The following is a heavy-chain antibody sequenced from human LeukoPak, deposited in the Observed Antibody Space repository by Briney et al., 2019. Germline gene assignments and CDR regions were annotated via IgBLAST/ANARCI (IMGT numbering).Heavy chain of an antibody. CDR1: GGSISSSNYY. CDR2: IYYSGTT. D-gene: IGHD2/OR15-2a*01. V-gene: IGHV4-39*01. CDR3: ARHSSRSHPNFDY. Sequence: SETLSLTCTVSGGSISSSNYYWGWIRQPPGMGLEWIGSIYYSGTTYYNPSLESRVTVSVDTSKNQFSLKLSSVTAADTAVYYCARHSSRSHPNFDYWGQGTLDTVSS. J-gene: IGHJ4*02.